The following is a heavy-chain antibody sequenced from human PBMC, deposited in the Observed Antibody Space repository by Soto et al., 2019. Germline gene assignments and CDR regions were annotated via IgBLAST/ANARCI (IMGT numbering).Heavy chain of an antibody. D-gene: IGHD6-6*01. CDR2: IKSKTDGGTT. CDR3: TTAASIAARPARGYGMDV. J-gene: IGHJ6*02. CDR1: GLTFSNAW. V-gene: IGHV3-15*01. Sequence: GGSLRLSCAASGLTFSNAWMSWVRQAPGEGLEWVGRIKSKTDGGTTDYAAPVKGRFTISRDDSKNTLYLQMNSLKTEDTAVYYCTTAASIAARPARGYGMDVWGQGTTVTSP.